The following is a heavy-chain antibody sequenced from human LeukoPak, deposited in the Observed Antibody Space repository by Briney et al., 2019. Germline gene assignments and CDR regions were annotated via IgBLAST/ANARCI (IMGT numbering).Heavy chain of an antibody. CDR1: GGSISSYY. Sequence: SETLSLTCVVSGGSISSYYWSWIRQPPGKGLEWIGYIDYSGSTNYNPSLKSRVTIAVDPSKSQFSLKLGSVTAADTAVYYCARHRDGSGSYNNYLDPWGQGTLVTVSS. J-gene: IGHJ5*02. CDR2: IDYSGST. D-gene: IGHD3-10*01. V-gene: IGHV4-59*08. CDR3: ARHRDGSGSYNNYLDP.